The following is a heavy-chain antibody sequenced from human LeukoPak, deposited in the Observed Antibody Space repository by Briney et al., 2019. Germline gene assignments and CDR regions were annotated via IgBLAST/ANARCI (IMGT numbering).Heavy chain of an antibody. CDR3: ARARYRRFGEFHPYYFDY. Sequence: ASVKVSCKASGGTFSSYAISWVRQAPGQGLEWMGGIIPIFGTANYAQKFQGRVTITADESTSTAYMELSSLRSEDTAVYYCARARYRRFGEFHPYYFDYWGQGTLVTVSS. D-gene: IGHD3-10*01. CDR2: IIPIFGTA. CDR1: GGTFSSYA. J-gene: IGHJ4*02. V-gene: IGHV1-69*01.